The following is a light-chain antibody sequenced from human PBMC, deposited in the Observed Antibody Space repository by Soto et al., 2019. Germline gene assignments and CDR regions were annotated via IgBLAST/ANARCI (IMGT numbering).Light chain of an antibody. CDR2: YGS. CDR1: QGIRNH. V-gene: IGKV3-15*01. Sequence: IVMTQSPATLSVSPGERVTFSCRASQGIRNHLAWYQHKPGQAPRLLISYGSAGATGIPARFSGSGSGTEFTLTINCLQSEDFAVYYCQQFYTWPVTFGGGTKVEIK. CDR3: QQFYTWPVT. J-gene: IGKJ4*01.